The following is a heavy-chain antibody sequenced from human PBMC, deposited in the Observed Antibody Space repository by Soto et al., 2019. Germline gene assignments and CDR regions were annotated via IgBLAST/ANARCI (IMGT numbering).Heavy chain of an antibody. Sequence: PENLSLTCTVSGGYIRRYYCSWTRQPAGKGLEWIGRISTRRSSNSNPSLKSRGTMSVDTSKNQFSLKLSSVTAADTAVYYCAREGGSGYERNWFDPWGQGTLVTVS. CDR1: GGYIRRYY. D-gene: IGHD5-12*01. CDR2: ISTRRSS. V-gene: IGHV4-4*07. CDR3: AREGGSGYERNWFDP. J-gene: IGHJ5*02.